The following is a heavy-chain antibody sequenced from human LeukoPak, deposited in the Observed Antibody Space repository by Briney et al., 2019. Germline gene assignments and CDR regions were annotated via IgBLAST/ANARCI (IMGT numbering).Heavy chain of an antibody. Sequence: GGSLRLSCAASGFTFSIYGMHWVRQAPGKGLEWVAVIWNDGSNKYYADSVKGRFTISRDSSKNTLYLQMNSLRAEDTAVYSCARASGPFDYWGQGTLVTVSS. CDR3: ARASGPFDY. D-gene: IGHD3-10*01. CDR1: GFTFSIYG. J-gene: IGHJ4*02. V-gene: IGHV3-33*01. CDR2: IWNDGSNK.